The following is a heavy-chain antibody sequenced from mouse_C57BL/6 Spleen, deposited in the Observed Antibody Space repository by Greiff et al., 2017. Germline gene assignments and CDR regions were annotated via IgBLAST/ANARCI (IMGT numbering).Heavy chain of an antibody. D-gene: IGHD1-1*01. CDR2: IDPETGGT. CDR3: TSPYYYGSSSLFAY. Sequence: QVQLQQSGAELVRPGASVTLSCKASGYTFTDYEMHWVKQTPVHGLEWIGAIDPETGGTAYNQKFKGKAILTADKSSSTAYMELRSLTSDDSAVYYCTSPYYYGSSSLFAYWGQGTLVTVSA. J-gene: IGHJ3*01. V-gene: IGHV1-15*01. CDR1: GYTFTDYE.